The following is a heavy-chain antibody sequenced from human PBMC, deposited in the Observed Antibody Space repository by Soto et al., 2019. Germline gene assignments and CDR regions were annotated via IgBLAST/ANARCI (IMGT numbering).Heavy chain of an antibody. CDR2: ISAYNGNT. D-gene: IGHD6-13*01. V-gene: IGHV1-18*01. J-gene: IGHJ4*02. CDR1: GYTFTSYG. CDR3: ARDPGYSSSWPFGY. Sequence: HVQLVQSGAEVKKPGASVKVSCKASGYTFTSYGITWVRQAPGQGPEWMGWISAYNGNTNYAQQLQGRVTMTTDTATSTAYMELRSLGSDDTAVYYCARDPGYSSSWPFGYWGQGTLVTVSS.